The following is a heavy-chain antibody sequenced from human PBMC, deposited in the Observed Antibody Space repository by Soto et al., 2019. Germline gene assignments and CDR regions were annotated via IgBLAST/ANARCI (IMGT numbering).Heavy chain of an antibody. CDR2: IGAAGDT. Sequence: EVQLVESGGGLVQPGGSLRLSCAASGFTFSSYDMHWVRQVTGKGLEWVSAIGAAGDTYYPDSVKGRFTISRENAKNSLYLQMNSLGAEDTAVYYCASGGWGSSWYEGGSRIDYWGQGTLVTVSS. J-gene: IGHJ4*02. D-gene: IGHD6-13*01. V-gene: IGHV3-13*01. CDR1: GFTFSSYD. CDR3: ASGGWGSSWYEGGSRIDY.